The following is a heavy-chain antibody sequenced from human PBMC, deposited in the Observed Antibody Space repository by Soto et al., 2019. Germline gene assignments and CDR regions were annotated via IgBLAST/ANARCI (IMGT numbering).Heavy chain of an antibody. CDR3: AKDRPSRNSGYDFEADY. CDR2: IGGSGSTT. J-gene: IGHJ4*02. Sequence: GGSLRLSCAASGFTFSGYAMSWVRQALGKGLEWVSYIGGSGSTTYYADSVKGRFTISRDNSKNTVDLQMNSLRAEDTAVYYCAKDRPSRNSGYDFEADYWGQGTLVTVSS. CDR1: GFTFSGYA. D-gene: IGHD5-12*01. V-gene: IGHV3-23*01.